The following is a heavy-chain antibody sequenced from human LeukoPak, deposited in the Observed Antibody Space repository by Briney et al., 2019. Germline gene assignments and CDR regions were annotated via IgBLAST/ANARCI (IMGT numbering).Heavy chain of an antibody. CDR2: IIPIFGTA. Sequence: GASVKVSCKASGATFSSYAISWVRQAPGQGLEWMGGIIPIFGTANYAQKFQGRVTITTDESTSTAYMELSSLRSEDTAVYYCARSVFRYSSSWYLDPWGQGTLVTVSS. D-gene: IGHD6-13*01. CDR1: GATFSSYA. V-gene: IGHV1-69*05. CDR3: ARSVFRYSSSWYLDP. J-gene: IGHJ5*02.